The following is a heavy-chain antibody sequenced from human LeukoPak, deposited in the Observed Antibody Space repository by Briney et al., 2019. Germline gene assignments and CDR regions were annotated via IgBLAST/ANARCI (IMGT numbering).Heavy chain of an antibody. J-gene: IGHJ4*02. V-gene: IGHV1-69*10. CDR1: GGTFSSYA. D-gene: IGHD2-21*02. Sequence: GASVTVSCKASGGTFSSYAISWVRQAPGQGLEWMGGIIPILDITNYAQKFQGRVTITADKSTGTAYMELSSLRSEDTAVYYCAILSDGAYCGGDCFYLDYWGQGTLVTVSS. CDR3: AILSDGAYCGGDCFYLDY. CDR2: IIPILDIT.